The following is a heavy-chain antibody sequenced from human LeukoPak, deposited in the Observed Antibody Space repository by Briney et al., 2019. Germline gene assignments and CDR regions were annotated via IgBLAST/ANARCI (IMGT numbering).Heavy chain of an antibody. CDR2: IYGTGST. D-gene: IGHD3-16*01. CDR1: GYSLGKNYY. J-gene: IGHJ4*02. CDR3: ARYDSRGSASTRFDY. V-gene: IGHV4-38-2*01. Sequence: SETLSLTCAVSGYSLGKNYYWGWIRQPPGKGLEWIWMIYGTGSTSYNPPLMNRVTISVDTSTNPFSLKLPSVTAADTAVYYCARYDSRGSASTRFDYWGQGILVTISS.